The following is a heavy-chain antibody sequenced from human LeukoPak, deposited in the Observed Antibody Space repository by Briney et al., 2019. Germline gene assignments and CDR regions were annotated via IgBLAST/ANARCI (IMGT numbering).Heavy chain of an antibody. CDR3: ARGAFGRGRWFDP. Sequence: PSETLSLTCGVYGGSFSGYYWSWIRQPPGKGLEWIGEINHSGSTNYNPSLKSRVTISVDTSKNHFSLKLTSVTAADTAVYYCARGAFGRGRWFDPWGQGTLVTVSS. V-gene: IGHV4-34*01. CDR2: INHSGST. D-gene: IGHD3-10*01. CDR1: GGSFSGYY. J-gene: IGHJ5*02.